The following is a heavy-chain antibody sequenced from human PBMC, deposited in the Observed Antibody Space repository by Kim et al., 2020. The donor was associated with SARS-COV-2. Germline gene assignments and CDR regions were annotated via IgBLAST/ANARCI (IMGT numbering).Heavy chain of an antibody. D-gene: IGHD1-26*01. CDR3: VTGSRLDY. Sequence: NGNTKYSQKFQARVTFTRDTSANTDFMELSSLRSEDTAVYYCVTGSRLDYWGQGALVTVSS. J-gene: IGHJ4*02. V-gene: IGHV1-3*01. CDR2: NGNT.